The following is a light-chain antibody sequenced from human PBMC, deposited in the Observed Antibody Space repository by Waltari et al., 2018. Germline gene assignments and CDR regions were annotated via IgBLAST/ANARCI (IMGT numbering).Light chain of an antibody. CDR3: QKSYSTPLT. Sequence: DVQLTRSSSYLSASVGDRVTITCRASQSISSELKWYQQKPEKAPKLMIYAGSRLQSGVPSRFSGSGSGTDFTLTISSLQPEDFVTYYCQKSYSTPLTFGPGTKVDIK. J-gene: IGKJ3*01. CDR1: QSISSE. CDR2: AGS. V-gene: IGKV1-39*01.